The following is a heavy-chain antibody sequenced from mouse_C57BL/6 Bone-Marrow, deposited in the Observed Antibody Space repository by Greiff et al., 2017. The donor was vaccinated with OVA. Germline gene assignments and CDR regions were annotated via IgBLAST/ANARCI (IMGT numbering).Heavy chain of an antibody. V-gene: IGHV1-81*01. J-gene: IGHJ1*03. Sequence: VQLQQSGAELARPGASVKLSCKASGYTFTSYGISWVKQRTGQGLEWIGEIYPRSGNTYYNEKFKGKATLTADKSSSTAYMELRSLTSEDSAVYFCARRYGSSYRLGYFDVWGTGTTVTVSS. D-gene: IGHD1-1*01. CDR2: IYPRSGNT. CDR1: GYTFTSYG. CDR3: ARRYGSSYRLGYFDV.